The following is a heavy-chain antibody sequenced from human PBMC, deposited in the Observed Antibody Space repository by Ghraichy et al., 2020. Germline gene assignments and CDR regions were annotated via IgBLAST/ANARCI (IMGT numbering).Heavy chain of an antibody. D-gene: IGHD3-10*01. J-gene: IGHJ4*02. Sequence: SETLSLTCAVYGGAFSGDYWSWIRQPPGKGLEWIGEINHSGSSNYNTYPKRRLTITVDTSKNQFSLKLSSVTAADTAVYYCARVPVVRGVIIRHFDYWGQGTLVTVAS. V-gene: IGHV4-34*01. CDR2: INHSGSS. CDR1: GGAFSGDY. CDR3: ARVPVVRGVIIRHFDY.